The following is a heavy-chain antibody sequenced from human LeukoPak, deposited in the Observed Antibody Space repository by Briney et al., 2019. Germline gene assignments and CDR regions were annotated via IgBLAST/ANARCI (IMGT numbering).Heavy chain of an antibody. CDR3: ARELGDSSGYYPFGY. CDR1: GFTFSSYA. Sequence: PGGSLRLSCAASGFTFSSYAMHWVRQAPGKGLEWVAVISYDGSNKYYADSVKGRFTISRDNSKNTLYLQMNSLRAEDTAAYYCARELGDSSGYYPFGYWGQGTLVTVSS. V-gene: IGHV3-30*04. D-gene: IGHD3-22*01. CDR2: ISYDGSNK. J-gene: IGHJ4*02.